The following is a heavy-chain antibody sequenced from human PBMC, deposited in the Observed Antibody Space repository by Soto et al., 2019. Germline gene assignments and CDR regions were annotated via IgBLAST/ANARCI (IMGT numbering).Heavy chain of an antibody. CDR3: ARMTRLRFLEWSIFRYYFDY. D-gene: IGHD3-3*01. CDR1: GGSFSGYY. V-gene: IGHV4-34*01. Sequence: PSETLSLTCAVYGGSFSGYYWSWIRQPPGKGLDWIGEINHSGSTNYNPSLKSRVTISVDTSKNQFSLKLSSVTAADTAVYYCARMTRLRFLEWSIFRYYFDYWGQGTLVTVSS. CDR2: INHSGST. J-gene: IGHJ4*02.